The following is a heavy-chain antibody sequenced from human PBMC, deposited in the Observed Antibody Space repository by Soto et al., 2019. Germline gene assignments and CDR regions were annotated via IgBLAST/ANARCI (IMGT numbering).Heavy chain of an antibody. V-gene: IGHV3-23*01. Sequence: GGSLRLSCAASGFTFSSYAMSWVRQAPGKGLEWVSAISGSGGSTYYADSVKGRFTISRDNSKNTLYLQMNSLRAEDTAVYYCAKQHVTIFGVVTHYYYGMDVWGQGTTVTVSS. CDR1: GFTFSSYA. D-gene: IGHD3-3*01. J-gene: IGHJ6*02. CDR3: AKQHVTIFGVVTHYYYGMDV. CDR2: ISGSGGST.